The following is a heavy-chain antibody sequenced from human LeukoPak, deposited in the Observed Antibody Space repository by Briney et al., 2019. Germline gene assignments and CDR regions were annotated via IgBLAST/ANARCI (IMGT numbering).Heavy chain of an antibody. V-gene: IGHV3-7*01. J-gene: IGHJ6*03. D-gene: IGHD6-19*01. CDR2: IKQDGSEK. Sequence: PGGSLRLSCAASGFTFSSHWMSWVRQAPGKGLEWVANIKQDGSEKYYVDSVKGRFTISRDNAKNSLYLQMNSLRAEDTAVYYCARVYSSGWYGGSYYYYMDVWGKGTTVTVSS. CDR1: GFTFSSHW. CDR3: ARVYSSGWYGGSYYYYMDV.